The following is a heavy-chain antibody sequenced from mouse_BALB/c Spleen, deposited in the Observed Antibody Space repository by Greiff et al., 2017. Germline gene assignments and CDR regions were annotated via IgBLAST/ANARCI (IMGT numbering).Heavy chain of an antibody. CDR2: IWAGGST. Sequence: QVQLKESGPGLVAPSQSLSITCTVSGFSLTSYGVHWVRQPPGKGLEWLGVIWAGGSTNYNSALMSRLSISKDNSKSQVFLKMNSLQTDDTAMYYCARGVIHYYGYGSSYFDYWGQGTNLTVSS. J-gene: IGHJ2*01. CDR3: ARGVIHYYGYGSSYFDY. V-gene: IGHV2-9*02. D-gene: IGHD1-2*01. CDR1: GFSLTSYG.